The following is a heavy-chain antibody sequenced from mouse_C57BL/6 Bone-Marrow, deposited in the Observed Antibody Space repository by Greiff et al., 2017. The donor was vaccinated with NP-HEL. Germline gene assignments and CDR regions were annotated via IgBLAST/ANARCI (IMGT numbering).Heavy chain of an antibody. CDR2: INTYSGET. CDR1: GYTFTTAG. D-gene: IGHD3-1*01. J-gene: IGHJ4*01. V-gene: IGHV9-4*01. Sequence: QVQLKESGPELKKPGETVTISCKASGYTFTTAGMQWVQKMPGKGLKWIGWINTYSGETKYAEDFKGRFAFTLETSASTAYLQISNLKNEETATYFCAKGYFYAMDYWGQGTSVTVSS. CDR3: AKGYFYAMDY.